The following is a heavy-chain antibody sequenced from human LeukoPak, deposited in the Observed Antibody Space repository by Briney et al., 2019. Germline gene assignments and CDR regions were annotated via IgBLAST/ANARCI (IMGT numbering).Heavy chain of an antibody. J-gene: IGHJ4*02. CDR1: GFTFSSYA. CDR3: ARDFDDFWSGYYRGFDY. Sequence: PGGSLRLSCAASGFTFSSYAMSWVRQAPGKGLEWVSAISGSGGSTYYADSVKGRFTISRDNSKNTLYLQMNSLRAEDTAVYYCARDFDDFWSGYYRGFDYWGQGTLVTVSS. CDR2: ISGSGGST. V-gene: IGHV3-23*01. D-gene: IGHD3-3*01.